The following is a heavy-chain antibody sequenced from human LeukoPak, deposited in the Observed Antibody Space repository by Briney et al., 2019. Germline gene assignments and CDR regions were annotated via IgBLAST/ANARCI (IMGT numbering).Heavy chain of an antibody. V-gene: IGHV1-69*05. CDR2: IIPIFGTA. CDR3: ARSSEGSSSVDFDY. CDR1: GGTFSSYA. D-gene: IGHD6-6*01. Sequence: GASVKVSCKASGGTFSSYAISWVRQAPGQGLEWMGGIIPIFGTANYAQKFQGRVTMTRDMSTSTVYMELSSLRSEDTAVYYCARSSEGSSSVDFDYWGQGTLVTVSS. J-gene: IGHJ4*02.